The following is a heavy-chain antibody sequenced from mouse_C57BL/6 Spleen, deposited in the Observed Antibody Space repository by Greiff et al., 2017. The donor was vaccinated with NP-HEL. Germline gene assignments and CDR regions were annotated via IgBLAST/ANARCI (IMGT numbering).Heavy chain of an antibody. J-gene: IGHJ2*01. Sequence: VQLQQSGPELVKPGASVKISCKASGYSFTSYYIHWVKQRPGQGLEWIGWIYPGSGNTKYNEKFKGKATLTADTSSSTAYMQLSSLTSEDSAVYYCARAYYGSSSYYFDYWGQGTTLTVSS. CDR3: ARAYYGSSSYYFDY. V-gene: IGHV1-66*01. CDR2: IYPGSGNT. D-gene: IGHD1-1*01. CDR1: GYSFTSYY.